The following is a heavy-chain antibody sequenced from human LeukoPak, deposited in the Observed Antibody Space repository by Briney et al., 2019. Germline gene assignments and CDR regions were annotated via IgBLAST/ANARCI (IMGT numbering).Heavy chain of an antibody. CDR3: ARAGVDYYDSSGYPTYYIDR. D-gene: IGHD3-22*01. Sequence: SQTLSLTCAISGDSVSSNSAAWNWIRQSPSRGLEWLGRTYYKSKWYNDYAVSVKSRITINPDTSKNQFSLQLNSVTPEDTAVYYCARAGVDYYDSSGYPTYYIDRWGEGTLVTVSS. J-gene: IGHJ5*02. CDR1: GDSVSSNSAA. CDR2: TYYKSKWYN. V-gene: IGHV6-1*01.